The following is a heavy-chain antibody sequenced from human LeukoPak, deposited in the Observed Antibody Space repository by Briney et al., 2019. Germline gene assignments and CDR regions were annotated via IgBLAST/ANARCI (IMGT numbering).Heavy chain of an antibody. CDR1: GFTFSSYA. CDR3: ARGALRFLEWLPTS. V-gene: IGHV3-23*01. CDR2: ISGSGGST. Sequence: GGSLRLSCAASGFTFSSYAMSWVRQAPGGGLEGVSAISGSGGSTYYADSVKGRFTISRDNSKNTLYLQMNSLRAEDTAVYYCARGALRFLEWLPTSWGQGTLVTVSS. J-gene: IGHJ5*02. D-gene: IGHD3-3*01.